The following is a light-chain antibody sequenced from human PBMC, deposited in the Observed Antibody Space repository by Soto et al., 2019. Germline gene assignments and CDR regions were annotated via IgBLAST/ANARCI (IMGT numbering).Light chain of an antibody. J-gene: IGLJ3*02. Sequence: QSVLTQSPSASGTPGQRVSISCSGSSSNIGSNNVYWYQQFPGSAPRFLIYPNSPRPSGVPDRFSAAKSGTSASLVISGRRPEDEATYYCATWDDSPRGGSWVFGGGTKLTVL. CDR1: SSNIGSNN. V-gene: IGLV1-47*01. CDR2: PNS. CDR3: ATWDDSPRGGSWV.